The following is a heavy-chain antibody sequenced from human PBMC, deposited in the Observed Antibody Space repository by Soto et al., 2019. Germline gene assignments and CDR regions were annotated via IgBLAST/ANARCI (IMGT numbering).Heavy chain of an antibody. CDR2: MYHSGST. D-gene: IGHD1-26*01. V-gene: IGHV4-30-2*01. J-gene: IGHJ5*02. CDR3: ARAWELLSWFDP. CDR1: GGSISSGGYS. Sequence: SETLSLTCTVSGGSISSGGYSWSWIRQPPGKGLEWIGYMYHSGSTYYNPSLKSRVTISVDTSKNQFSLKLSSVTAADTAVYYCARAWELLSWFDPWGQGTLVTVSS.